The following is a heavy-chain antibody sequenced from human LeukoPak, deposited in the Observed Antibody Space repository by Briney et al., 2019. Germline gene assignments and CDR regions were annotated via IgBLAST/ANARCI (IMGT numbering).Heavy chain of an antibody. Sequence: GESLRISCEGSGYSFTSYWISWVRQMPGKGLEWMGRIDPSDSYTNYSPSFQGHVTISADKSISTVYLQWGSLKASDTAMYYCARHSAGIVVAGKWGQGTLVTVSS. CDR2: IDPSDSYT. CDR1: GYSFTSYW. J-gene: IGHJ4*02. D-gene: IGHD6-19*01. V-gene: IGHV5-10-1*01. CDR3: ARHSAGIVVAGK.